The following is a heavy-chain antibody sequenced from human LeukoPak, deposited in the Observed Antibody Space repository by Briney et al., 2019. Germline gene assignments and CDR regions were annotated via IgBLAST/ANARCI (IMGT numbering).Heavy chain of an antibody. CDR2: IKEDGSEK. J-gene: IGHJ4*02. CDR3: ARDRRGLSGSCYSH. D-gene: IGHD2-15*01. Sequence: PGGSLRLSCAAYGFTLSNYWMSWVSQDPGKGREWVANIKEDGSEKYYVDSVNGRFTISRDNAKNSLYLQMNSLRAEDTAIYYCARDRRGLSGSCYSHWGQGTLVTVSS. CDR1: GFTLSNYW. V-gene: IGHV3-7*01.